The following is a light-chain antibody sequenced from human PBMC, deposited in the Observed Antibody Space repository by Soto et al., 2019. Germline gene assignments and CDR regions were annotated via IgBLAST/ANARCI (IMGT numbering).Light chain of an antibody. Sequence: QSALTQPRSVSGSPGQSVTISCTGTSSDVGAYNYVSWYQQHPSKAPKCMIYDVNKPPSGVPDRVSGSKSGNTASLTISGLHAVDDADYYCCSYAGRFTPVIFGGGTQLTVL. CDR3: CSYAGRFTPVI. J-gene: IGLJ2*01. CDR1: SSDVGAYNY. V-gene: IGLV2-11*01. CDR2: DVN.